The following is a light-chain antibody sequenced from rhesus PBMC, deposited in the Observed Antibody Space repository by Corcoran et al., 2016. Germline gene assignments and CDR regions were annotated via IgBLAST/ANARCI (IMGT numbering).Light chain of an antibody. Sequence: DIQMTQSPSSLSASVGDRVTISCRASQGITNDLAWYQQKPGGTPRLLIFEASSLHIGIPARFSGSGSVTEFTLTISILESEDLATYLCQQYSSVPWTFGQGTKVEIK. V-gene: IGKV1-21*01. CDR1: QGITND. CDR2: EAS. CDR3: QQYSSVPWT. J-gene: IGKJ1*01.